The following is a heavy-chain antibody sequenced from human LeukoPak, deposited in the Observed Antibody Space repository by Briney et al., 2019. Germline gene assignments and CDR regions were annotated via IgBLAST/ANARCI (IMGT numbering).Heavy chain of an antibody. J-gene: IGHJ5*02. CDR2: IYYSGST. Sequence: SETLSLTCTVSGGSISSSSYYWGWIRQPPGKGLEWIGSIYYSGSTYYNPSLKSRVTISVDTSKNQFSLKLSSVTAADTAVYYCARILVGATRGHNDWFDPWGQGTLVTVSS. D-gene: IGHD1-26*01. CDR1: GGSISSSSYY. CDR3: ARILVGATRGHNDWFDP. V-gene: IGHV4-39*07.